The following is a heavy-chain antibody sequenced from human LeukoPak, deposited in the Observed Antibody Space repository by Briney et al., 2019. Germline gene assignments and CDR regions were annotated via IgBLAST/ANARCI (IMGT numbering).Heavy chain of an antibody. CDR2: ISAYNGNT. CDR1: GNTFTSYG. Sequence: ASVKVSCKASGNTFTSYGLSWVRQAPGQGLEWMGWISAYNGNTNYAQKLQGRVTMTTDTSTSTAYMELRSLRSDDTAVYYCARDGLLWFGELPNPGDYWGQGTLVTVSS. V-gene: IGHV1-18*04. D-gene: IGHD3-10*01. J-gene: IGHJ4*02. CDR3: ARDGLLWFGELPNPGDY.